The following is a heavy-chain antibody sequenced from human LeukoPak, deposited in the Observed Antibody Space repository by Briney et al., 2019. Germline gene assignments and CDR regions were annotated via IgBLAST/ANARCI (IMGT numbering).Heavy chain of an antibody. CDR3: ATGRVVITRDYFDY. V-gene: IGHV3-74*01. CDR2: INSDGSST. CDR1: GFTFSSYC. D-gene: IGHD3-22*01. Sequence: GGSLRLSCAASGFTFSSYCMHWLRQAPGKGLVWVSRINSDGSSTSYADSVKGRFTISRDNAKNTLYLQMNSLRAEDTAVYYCATGRVVITRDYFDYWGQGTLVTVSS. J-gene: IGHJ4*02.